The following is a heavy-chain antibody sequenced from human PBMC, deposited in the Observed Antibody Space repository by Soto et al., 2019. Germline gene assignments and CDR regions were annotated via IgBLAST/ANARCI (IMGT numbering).Heavy chain of an antibody. Sequence: GGSLRLSCAASGFTFSNAWMSWVRQAPGKGLEWVGRIKSKTDGGTTDYAAPVKGRFTISRDDSKNTLYLQMNSLKTEDTAVYYCTTDLSTVTPKFRWDVPPSDYWGQGTLVTVSS. J-gene: IGHJ4*02. CDR2: IKSKTDGGTT. CDR1: GFTFSNAW. CDR3: TTDLSTVTPKFRWDVPPSDY. D-gene: IGHD4-17*01. V-gene: IGHV3-15*01.